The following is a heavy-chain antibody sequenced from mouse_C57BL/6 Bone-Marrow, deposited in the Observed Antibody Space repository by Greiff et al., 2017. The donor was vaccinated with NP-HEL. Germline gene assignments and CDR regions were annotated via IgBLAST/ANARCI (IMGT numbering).Heavy chain of an antibody. CDR3: ASAAYYSNYWYFDV. CDR2: ISDGGSYT. D-gene: IGHD2-5*01. Sequence: EVQVVESGGGLVKPGGSLKLSCAASGFTFSSYAMSWVRQTPEKRLEWVATISDGGSYTYYPDNVKGRFTISRDNAKNNLYLQMSHLKSEDTAMYYCASAAYYSNYWYFDVWGTGTTVTVSS. J-gene: IGHJ1*03. CDR1: GFTFSSYA. V-gene: IGHV5-4*01.